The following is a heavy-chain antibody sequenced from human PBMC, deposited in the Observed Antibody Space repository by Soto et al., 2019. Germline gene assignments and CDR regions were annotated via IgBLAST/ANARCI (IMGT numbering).Heavy chain of an antibody. CDR2: IIPIFGTA. V-gene: IGHV1-69*06. CDR3: AGLLWFGELLSGAFGI. Sequence: GASVKVSCKASGGTFSSYAISWVRQAPGQGLEWMGGIIPIFGTANYAQKFQGRVTITADKSTSTAYMELSSLRSEDTAVYYCAGLLWFGELLSGAFGIWGQGTMVTVSS. CDR1: GGTFSSYA. D-gene: IGHD3-10*01. J-gene: IGHJ3*02.